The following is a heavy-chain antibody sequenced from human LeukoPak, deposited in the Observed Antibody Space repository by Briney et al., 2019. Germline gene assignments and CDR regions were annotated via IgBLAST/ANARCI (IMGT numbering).Heavy chain of an antibody. J-gene: IGHJ6*03. CDR3: AKTTVTTGSKGEHYMDV. D-gene: IGHD4-17*01. CDR1: GFTFSSYG. CDR2: ISGSGGST. V-gene: IGHV3-23*01. Sequence: PGGTLRLSCAASGFTFSSYGMSRVRQAPGKGLEWVSAISGSGGSTYYADSVKGRFTISRDNSKNTLYLQMNSLRAEDTAVYYCAKTTVTTGSKGEHYMDVWGKGTTVTISS.